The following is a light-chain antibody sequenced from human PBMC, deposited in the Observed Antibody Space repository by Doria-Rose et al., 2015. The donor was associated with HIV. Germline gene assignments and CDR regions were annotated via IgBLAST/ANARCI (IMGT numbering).Light chain of an antibody. J-gene: IGLJ2*01. CDR1: NSNIGAGYD. V-gene: IGLV1-40*01. Sequence: QRVTISCTGSNSNIGAGYDVHWYQQLPGTVPKLLIYGNSNRPSGVPDRFSGSKSGTSASLAITGLQAVDGADYYCQSYDNSLSGCVMLGGGTKLTVL. CDR3: QSYDNSLSGCVM. CDR2: GNS.